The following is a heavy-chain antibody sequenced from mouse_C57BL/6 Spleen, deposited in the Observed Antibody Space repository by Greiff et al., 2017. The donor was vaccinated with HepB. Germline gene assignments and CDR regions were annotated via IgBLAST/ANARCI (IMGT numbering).Heavy chain of an antibody. V-gene: IGHV5-6*01. CDR3: ARQVYGSSFDY. D-gene: IGHD1-1*01. CDR2: ISSGGSYT. Sequence: EVQLVEYGGNKKKKGGWVKRACAASGFTFSSYGMSWVRQTPDKRLEWVATISSGGSYTYYPDSVKGRFTISRDNAKNTLYLQMSSLKSEDTAMYYCARQVYGSSFDYWGQGTTLTVSS. J-gene: IGHJ2*01. CDR1: GFTFSSYG.